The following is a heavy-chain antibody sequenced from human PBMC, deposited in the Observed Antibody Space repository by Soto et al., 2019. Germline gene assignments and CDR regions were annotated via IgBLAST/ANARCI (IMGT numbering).Heavy chain of an antibody. CDR3: AKDLYNPTGYYYYYYMDV. Sequence: GSLRLSCAGSGFTFSRYAMSWVRQAPGKGLEWVSAISGSGGSTYYADSVKGRFTISRDNSKNTLYLQMNSLRAEDTAVYYCAKDLYNPTGYYYYYYMDVWGKGTTVTVSS. CDR1: GFTFSRYA. D-gene: IGHD1-20*01. V-gene: IGHV3-23*01. CDR2: ISGSGGST. J-gene: IGHJ6*03.